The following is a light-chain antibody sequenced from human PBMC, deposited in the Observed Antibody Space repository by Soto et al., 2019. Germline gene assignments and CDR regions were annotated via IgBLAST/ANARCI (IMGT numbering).Light chain of an antibody. CDR1: QHVSSN. Sequence: EIVMTQSPATLSVSPGGSATLSCRASQHVSSNFAWYRQKPGQAPTLLIYRASTMATGIPARFSGSGYGTEFTLTISSLQSEDFAVYYCQQYNNWPYTFGQGTKLEIK. J-gene: IGKJ2*01. V-gene: IGKV3-15*01. CDR3: QQYNNWPYT. CDR2: RAS.